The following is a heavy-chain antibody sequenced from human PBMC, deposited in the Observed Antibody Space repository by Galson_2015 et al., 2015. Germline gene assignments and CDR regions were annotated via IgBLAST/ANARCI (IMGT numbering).Heavy chain of an antibody. J-gene: IGHJ4*02. V-gene: IGHV3-23*01. CDR1: GFTFSSYA. CDR2: IGGGGSST. CDR3: AKSPDY. Sequence: SLRLFCAAAGFTFSSYAMSWVRQAPGKGLEWVSAIGGGGSSTFYADSVKGRFTISRDNSKNTLFLQMNSLGADDTAVYYCAKSPDYWGQGTLVTVSS.